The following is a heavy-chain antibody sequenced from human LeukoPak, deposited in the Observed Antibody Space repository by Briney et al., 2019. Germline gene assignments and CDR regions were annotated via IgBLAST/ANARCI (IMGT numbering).Heavy chain of an antibody. D-gene: IGHD3-10*01. V-gene: IGHV5-51*01. Sequence: GESLKISCKASGYTSTHQWIGWVRQMPGSGLEWMGIIYPRDSDTIYSPSFQGHVTISADTSINTAYLEWSSLEASDTAIYYCARHSDVIGAIWGQGTLVTVSS. CDR1: GYTSTHQW. J-gene: IGHJ4*02. CDR3: ARHSDVIGAI. CDR2: IYPRDSDT.